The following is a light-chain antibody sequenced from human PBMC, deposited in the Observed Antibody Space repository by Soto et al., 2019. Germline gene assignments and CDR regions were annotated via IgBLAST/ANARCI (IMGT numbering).Light chain of an antibody. V-gene: IGKV3-20*01. J-gene: IGKJ1*01. Sequence: EIVLTQSPGTLSLSPGERATLSCRASQSVSNNYLAWYQQKPGQAPRLLIYGASNRATGIPDRFSGSGSGTDFTLTISRLEPEEFAVYYCQQYCSSGTCGQETKVPIK. CDR1: QSVSNNY. CDR3: QQYCSSGT. CDR2: GAS.